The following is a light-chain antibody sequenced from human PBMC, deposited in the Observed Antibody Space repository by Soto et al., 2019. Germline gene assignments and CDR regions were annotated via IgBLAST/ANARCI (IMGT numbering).Light chain of an antibody. CDR2: HAS. Sequence: EIVLTQSPATLSLSPGERATLSCRASQSISSNLAWYQQKRGQAPRLLIYHASNRATGIPARFSGSGSGTDFPLSISSLEPEDFAVYYCQQRSNWPPLTFGGGTEVEIK. CDR1: QSISSN. J-gene: IGKJ4*01. CDR3: QQRSNWPPLT. V-gene: IGKV3-11*01.